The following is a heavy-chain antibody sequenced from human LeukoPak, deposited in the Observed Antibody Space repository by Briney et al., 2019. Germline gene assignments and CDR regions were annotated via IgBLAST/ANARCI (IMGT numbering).Heavy chain of an antibody. V-gene: IGHV3-21*01. CDR1: GFTSSSYS. Sequence: GGSLRLSCAASGFTSSSYSMNWVRQAPGKGLEWVSSISGSSSYIYYADSVKGRFTISRDNAKNSLYLQMNSLRAEDTAVYCCARAAIAATGKYWFDPWGQGTLVTVSS. CDR3: ARAAIAATGKYWFDP. D-gene: IGHD6-13*01. J-gene: IGHJ5*02. CDR2: ISGSSSYI.